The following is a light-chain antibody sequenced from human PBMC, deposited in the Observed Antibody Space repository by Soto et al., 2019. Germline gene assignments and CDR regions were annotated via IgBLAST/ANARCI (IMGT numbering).Light chain of an antibody. CDR3: QQYSSYWT. Sequence: DIQMTQSPSSLSAYVGDIVTITCRASQSISRYLNWYQQKPGKAPNLLIYSTSSLESGVPSRFSGSGSGTEFTLTISSLQPDDFATYYCQQYSSYWTFAQGTKVDIK. CDR2: STS. V-gene: IGKV1-5*01. CDR1: QSISRY. J-gene: IGKJ1*01.